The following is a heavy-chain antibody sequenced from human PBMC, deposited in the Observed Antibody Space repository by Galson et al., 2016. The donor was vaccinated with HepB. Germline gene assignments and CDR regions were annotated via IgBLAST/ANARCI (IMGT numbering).Heavy chain of an antibody. CDR1: GFTLSSYR. CDR3: ARDKSSGYSDAFDM. V-gene: IGHV3-21*01. J-gene: IGHJ3*02. Sequence: SLRLSCAASGFTLSSYRINWVRQAPGKGLEWVSSISRGGTYKYYAVSVEGRFTISRDNAKNSLYLQMNSLRAEDTAVCFCARDKSSGYSDAFDMWGQGTMVTASS. D-gene: IGHD3-22*01. CDR2: ISRGGTYK.